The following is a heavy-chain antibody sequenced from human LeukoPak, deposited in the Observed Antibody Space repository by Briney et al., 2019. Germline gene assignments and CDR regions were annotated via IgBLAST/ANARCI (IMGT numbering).Heavy chain of an antibody. Sequence: GGSLRLSCAASGFAFISYSINWVRQAPGKRLEWVSSTSSGSDYIYYADSMKGRFSTSRDNAKNSLYLQMNSLRVEDTAVYYCARGHSGSYQRTDAFDIRGQGTMVTVSS. CDR2: TSSGSDYI. CDR1: GFAFISYS. V-gene: IGHV3-21*01. J-gene: IGHJ3*02. D-gene: IGHD1-26*01. CDR3: ARGHSGSYQRTDAFDI.